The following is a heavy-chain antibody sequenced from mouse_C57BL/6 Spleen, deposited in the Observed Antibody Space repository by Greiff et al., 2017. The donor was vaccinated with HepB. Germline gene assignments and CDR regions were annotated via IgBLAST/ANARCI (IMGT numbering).Heavy chain of an antibody. J-gene: IGHJ3*01. D-gene: IGHD1-3*01. CDR1: GFTFSDYG. CDR3: AKEWGFAY. Sequence: EVKVLESGGGLVKPGGSLKLSCAASGFTFSDYGMHWVRQAPEKGLEWVAYISSGSSTIYYADTVKGRFTISRDNAKNTLFLQMTSLRSEDTAMYYCAKEWGFAYWGQGTLVTVSA. CDR2: ISSGSSTI. V-gene: IGHV5-17*01.